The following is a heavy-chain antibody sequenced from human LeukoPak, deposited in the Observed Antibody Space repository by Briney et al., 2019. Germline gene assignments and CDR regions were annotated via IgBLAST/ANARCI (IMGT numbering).Heavy chain of an antibody. D-gene: IGHD3-22*01. CDR3: AKDSMIVGGHYFDY. CDR2: FSGSGGST. CDR1: GFTFSSYA. Sequence: GGSLRLSCAASGFTFSSYAMSWVRQAPGKGREWVSAFSGSGGSTYYADSVKGRFAISRDNSKNTLYLQMNSLRSEDTAVYYCAKDSMIVGGHYFDYWGQGTLVTVSS. J-gene: IGHJ4*02. V-gene: IGHV3-23*01.